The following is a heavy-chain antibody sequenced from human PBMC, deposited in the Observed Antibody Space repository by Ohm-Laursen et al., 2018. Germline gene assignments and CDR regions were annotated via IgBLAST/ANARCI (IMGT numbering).Heavy chain of an antibody. Sequence: GSLRLSCAASGFTFSSYSMNWVRQVPEKGLEWVGRIRKKVNSYTTEYAASVKGRFTISRDDSKNSVFLQMNSLKAEDTAVYYCSRVSHSRDNDYWGQGTLVTVSS. CDR1: GFTFSSYS. D-gene: IGHD3-22*01. J-gene: IGHJ4*02. V-gene: IGHV3-72*01. CDR3: SRVSHSRDNDY. CDR2: IRKKVNSYTT.